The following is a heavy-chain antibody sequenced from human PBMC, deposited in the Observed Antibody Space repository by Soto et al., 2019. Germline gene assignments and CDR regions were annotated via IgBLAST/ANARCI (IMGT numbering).Heavy chain of an antibody. CDR2: ISYDGSNK. CDR1: GFTFSSYA. CDR3: ARDVITYYYDSSGYPRGTLDY. D-gene: IGHD3-22*01. Sequence: GGSLRLSCAASGFTFSSYAMHWVRQAPGKGLEWVAVISYDGSNKYYADSVKGRFTISRDNSKNTLYLQMNSLRAEDTAVYYCARDVITYYYDSSGYPRGTLDYWGQGTLVTVSS. V-gene: IGHV3-30-3*01. J-gene: IGHJ4*02.